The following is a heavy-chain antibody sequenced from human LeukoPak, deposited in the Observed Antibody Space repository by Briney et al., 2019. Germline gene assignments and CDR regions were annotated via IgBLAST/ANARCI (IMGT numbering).Heavy chain of an antibody. J-gene: IGHJ5*02. Sequence: GGSLRLSCAASGFTFSSYSMNWVRQAPGKGLEWVSYISSSSSTIYYADSVKGRFTISRDNAKNSLYLQMNSLRAEDTAVYYCARDSHYSSGWSLGWVDPWGQGTLVTVSS. CDR1: GFTFSSYS. CDR2: ISSSSSTI. D-gene: IGHD6-19*01. CDR3: ARDSHYSSGWSLGWVDP. V-gene: IGHV3-48*04.